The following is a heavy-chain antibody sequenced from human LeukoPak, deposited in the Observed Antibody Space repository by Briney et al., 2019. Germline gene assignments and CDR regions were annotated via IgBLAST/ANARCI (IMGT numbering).Heavy chain of an antibody. CDR2: IYDSVSGSS. CDR3: ARGVPVSWGGYYFDS. J-gene: IGHJ4*02. D-gene: IGHD3-10*01. Sequence: SETLSLTCSVSGGSISRYYWNWLRQPPGGGLEWIGYIYDSVSGSSNYNPSLQSRVTISMDTSKNQFSLNLNSVTATDTALFFCARGVPVSWGGYYFDSWGQGTLVTVSS. V-gene: IGHV4-59*01. CDR1: GGSISRYY.